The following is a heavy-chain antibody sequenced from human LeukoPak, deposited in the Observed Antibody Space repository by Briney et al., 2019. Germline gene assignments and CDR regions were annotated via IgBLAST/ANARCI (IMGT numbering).Heavy chain of an antibody. D-gene: IGHD3-16*01. V-gene: IGHV3-23*01. CDR2: ITGSGTGGRT. J-gene: IGHJ4*02. CDR3: AKGGGDHNPFDC. Sequence: GGSLRLSCVASGFSFSDYAMSWVRQAPGKGLEWVSAITGSGTGGRTYYADSVKGRFTISRDNSKNTLFLQMNSLRAEDTAVYYCAKGGGDHNPFDCWGQGTLVTVSS. CDR1: GFSFSDYA.